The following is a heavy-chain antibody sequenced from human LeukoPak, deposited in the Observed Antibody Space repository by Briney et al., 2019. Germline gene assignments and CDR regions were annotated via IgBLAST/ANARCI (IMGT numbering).Heavy chain of an antibody. CDR1: GFTFSSYT. J-gene: IGHJ4*02. D-gene: IGHD5-12*01. Sequence: GGSLRLSCAASGFTFSSYTMNWVRQAPGKGLGWVSSLNSDGSDIYYADSVKGRFTISRDNAKNPLYLQMNSLTAEDTAVYYCTSGFWGQGTLVTVSS. V-gene: IGHV3-21*01. CDR3: TSGF. CDR2: LNSDGSDI.